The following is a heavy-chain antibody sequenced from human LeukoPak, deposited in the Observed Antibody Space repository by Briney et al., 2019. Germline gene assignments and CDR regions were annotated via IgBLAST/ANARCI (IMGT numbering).Heavy chain of an antibody. D-gene: IGHD2-2*01. Sequence: SETLSLTCTVSGGSISSGSYYWSWIRQPAGKGPEWIGRIYTGGSTNYNPSLKSRVTISIDTSKNQFSLKLSSVTAADTAVYYCARLDVVVVPANPKTSFDYWGQGTLVTVSS. J-gene: IGHJ4*02. CDR2: IYTGGST. V-gene: IGHV4-61*02. CDR3: ARLDVVVVPANPKTSFDY. CDR1: GGSISSGSYY.